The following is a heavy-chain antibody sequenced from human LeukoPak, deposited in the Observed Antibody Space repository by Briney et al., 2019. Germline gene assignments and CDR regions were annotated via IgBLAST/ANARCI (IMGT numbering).Heavy chain of an antibody. CDR3: SKSLGDIVVVAAAFDS. CDR1: GFTFSPYT. D-gene: IGHD2-15*01. V-gene: IGHV3-23*01. CDR2: ISGSGDST. Sequence: PGGSLRLSCAASGFTFSPYTMTWVRQAPGKGLEWVSAISGSGDSTYYADSVKGRFTISRDNSKNTLYLQMNILRAEDTAVYYCSKSLGDIVVVAAAFDSWGQGALVTVSS. J-gene: IGHJ4*02.